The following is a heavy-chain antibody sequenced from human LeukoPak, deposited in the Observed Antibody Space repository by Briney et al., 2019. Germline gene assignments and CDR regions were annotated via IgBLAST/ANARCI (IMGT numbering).Heavy chain of an antibody. CDR3: ARVRSYGSGCYYSYYFEY. D-gene: IGHD3-10*01. Sequence: SVKVSCKASAGTFSSYAISWVRQAPGQGLEWMGGIIPIFGTANYAQKFQGRVTITADESTSTAYMELSSLRSEDTAVYYCARVRSYGSGCYYSYYFEYWGQGTLVTVSS. J-gene: IGHJ4*02. V-gene: IGHV1-69*01. CDR2: IIPIFGTA. CDR1: AGTFSSYA.